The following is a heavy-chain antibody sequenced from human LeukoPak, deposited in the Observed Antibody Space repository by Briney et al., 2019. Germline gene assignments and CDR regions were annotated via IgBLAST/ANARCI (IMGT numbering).Heavy chain of an antibody. CDR1: GGSISSYY. CDR3: ARSVPRHSGRGVFDY. V-gene: IGHV4-59*01. Sequence: SETLSLTCTVSGGSISSYYWSWIRQPPGKGLEWIGYIYYSGSTNYNPSLKSRVTISVDTSKNQFSLKLSSVTAADTAVYYCARSVPRHSGRGVFDYWGQGTLVTVSS. D-gene: IGHD3-10*01. CDR2: IYYSGST. J-gene: IGHJ4*02.